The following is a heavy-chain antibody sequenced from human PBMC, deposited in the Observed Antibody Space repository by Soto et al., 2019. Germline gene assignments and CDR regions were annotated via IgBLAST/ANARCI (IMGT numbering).Heavy chain of an antibody. CDR1: GGSFSGYY. J-gene: IGHJ6*02. CDR3: ARDNSGSYYYYYGMDV. D-gene: IGHD1-26*01. CDR2: INHSGST. Sequence: KTSETLALTCAVYGGSFSGYYWSWIRQPPGKGLEWIGEINHSGSTNYNPSLKSRVTISVDTSKNQFSLKLSSVTAADTAVYYCARDNSGSYYYYYGMDVWGQGTTVTVSS. V-gene: IGHV4-34*01.